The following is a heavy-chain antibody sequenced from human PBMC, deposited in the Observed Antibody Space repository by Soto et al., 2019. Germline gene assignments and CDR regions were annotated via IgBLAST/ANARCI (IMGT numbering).Heavy chain of an antibody. J-gene: IGHJ3*02. CDR3: ASLVCDGNAFDI. CDR1: GGSISSSSYY. D-gene: IGHD2-21*01. CDR2: IYYSGST. Sequence: QLQLQESGPGLVKPSETLSLTCTVSGGSISSSSYYWGWIRQPPGKGLEWIGSIYYSGSTYYNPSLKSRVSISIDTSKHRFSLKLSSVTAADTAVYFCASLVCDGNAFDIWGQGTMVTVSS. V-gene: IGHV4-39*01.